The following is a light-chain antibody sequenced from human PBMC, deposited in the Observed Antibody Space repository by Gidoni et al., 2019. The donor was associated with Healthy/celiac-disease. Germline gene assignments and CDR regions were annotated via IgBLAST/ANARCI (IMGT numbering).Light chain of an antibody. CDR3: QQYNNWPRT. CDR1: QSVSSN. V-gene: IGKV3-15*01. CDR2: GAS. J-gene: IGKJ1*01. Sequence: EIVMTQSPATLSVSPGERATLSCRASQSVSSNVAWYQQKPGPAPRLLIYGASTRATGIPARFSGSGSGPAFTLTISSLQSEDFAVYYCQQYNNWPRTFGQGTKVEIK.